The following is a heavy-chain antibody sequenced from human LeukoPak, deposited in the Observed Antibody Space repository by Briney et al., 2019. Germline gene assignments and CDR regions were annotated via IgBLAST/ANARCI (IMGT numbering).Heavy chain of an antibody. CDR2: IWYDGSNK. CDR3: ARDVPAYYYDSSGYTDAFDI. Sequence: GGSLRLSCAASGFTFSSYGMHWVRQAPGKGLEGVADIWYDGSNKYYADSVKGRFTISRDNSKTTLYLQMNSLRAEDTAVYYCARDVPAYYYDSSGYTDAFDIWGQGTMVTVSS. D-gene: IGHD3-22*01. CDR1: GFTFSSYG. V-gene: IGHV3-33*01. J-gene: IGHJ3*02.